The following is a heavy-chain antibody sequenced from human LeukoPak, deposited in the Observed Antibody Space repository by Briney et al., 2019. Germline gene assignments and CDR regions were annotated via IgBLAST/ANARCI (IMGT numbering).Heavy chain of an antibody. CDR2: ISSSSHT. CDR1: GFTFTTYS. CDR3: ARDYYGDYGHDY. D-gene: IGHD4-17*01. J-gene: IGHJ4*02. Sequence: GGSLRLSCAASGFTFTTYSMNWVRQAPGKGRECFSSISSSSHTYYAESVKGRFNISRESPQNLLHLQMNSLRDEDTAVYYCARDYYGDYGHDYWGQGTMVTVSS. V-gene: IGHV3-21*01.